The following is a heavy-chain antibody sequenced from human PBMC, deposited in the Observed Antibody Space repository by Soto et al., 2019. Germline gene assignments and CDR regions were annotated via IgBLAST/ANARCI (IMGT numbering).Heavy chain of an antibody. CDR1: GLTVSGKKY. Sequence: GGSLRLSCAAFGLTVSGKKYVAWVRQAPGKGLEWVSALYDVDGSFYADSVKGRFTTSSDSSKTTVYLQMNGLRPDDTAVYYCASWHEREHAYDVWGQGTTVTV. CDR2: LYDVDGS. CDR3: ASWHEREHAYDV. D-gene: IGHD1-1*01. V-gene: IGHV3-53*01. J-gene: IGHJ3*01.